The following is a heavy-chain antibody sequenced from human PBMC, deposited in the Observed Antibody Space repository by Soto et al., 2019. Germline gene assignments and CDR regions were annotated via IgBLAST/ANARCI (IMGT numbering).Heavy chain of an antibody. CDR1: GGSISSGGYY. CDR2: IYYSGST. Sequence: QVQLQESGPGLVKPSQTLSLTCTVSGGSISSGGYYWSWIRQHPGKGLEWIGYIYYSGSTYYNPSLKSRVTISVDTSKNQFSLKLSSVTAADTAVYYCARVALYGSGSYYGGRRRWFDPCGQGTLVTVSS. J-gene: IGHJ5*02. D-gene: IGHD3-10*01. V-gene: IGHV4-31*03. CDR3: ARVALYGSGSYYGGRRRWFDP.